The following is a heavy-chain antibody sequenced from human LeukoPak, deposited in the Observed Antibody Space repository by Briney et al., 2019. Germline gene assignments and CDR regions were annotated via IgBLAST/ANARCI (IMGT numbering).Heavy chain of an antibody. D-gene: IGHD6-19*01. J-gene: IGHJ4*02. V-gene: IGHV3-64D*06. Sequence: GGSLRLSYSASGFTFRRSPMHWVRQAPGKGLEYVSAISSDGVSKYYGDSMKGRFTISRDNSKNILYLHMSSLRAEDTAVYYCVHEGSGWYASWCQGTLVTVSS. CDR3: VHEGSGWYAS. CDR2: ISSDGVSK. CDR1: GFTFRRSP.